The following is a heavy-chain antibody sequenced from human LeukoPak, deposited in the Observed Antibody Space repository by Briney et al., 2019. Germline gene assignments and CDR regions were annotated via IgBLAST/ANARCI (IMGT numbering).Heavy chain of an antibody. CDR3: GRSGTVNTWNY. J-gene: IGHJ4*02. V-gene: IGHV4-31*03. D-gene: IGHD4-17*01. CDR2: IYYSGTT. CDR1: GGSISSGGYY. Sequence: PSETLSLTCTVSGGSISSGGYYWSWIRQHPGKGLEWIGCIYYSGTTYYHPSLTSRVAISVDTSKNQFSLKLTSVTAADTAVYYLGRSGTVNTWNYWGQGTLVTVSS.